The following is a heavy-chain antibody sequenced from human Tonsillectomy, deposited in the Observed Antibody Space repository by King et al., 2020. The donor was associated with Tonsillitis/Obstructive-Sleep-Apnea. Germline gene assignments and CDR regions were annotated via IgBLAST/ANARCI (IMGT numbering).Heavy chain of an antibody. CDR2: ISSSSSYI. CDR1: GFTFSSYS. CDR3: ATAYYYGSGSYPG. Sequence: VQLVESGGGLVKPGGSLRLSCAASGFTFSSYSMNWVRQAPGKGLEWVSSISSSSSYIYYADSVKGRFTISRDNANNSLYLQMNSLRAEDTAVYYCATAYYYGSGSYPGWGQGTLVTVSS. J-gene: IGHJ4*02. V-gene: IGHV3-21*01. D-gene: IGHD3-10*01.